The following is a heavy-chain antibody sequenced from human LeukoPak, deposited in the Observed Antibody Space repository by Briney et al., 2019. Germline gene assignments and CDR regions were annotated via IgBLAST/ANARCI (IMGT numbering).Heavy chain of an antibody. Sequence: SETLSLTCAVYGGSFSGYYWSWIRQPPGKGLEWIGEINHSGSTNYNPSLKSRVTISVDTSKNQFSLKLSSATAADTAVYYCARKSMVRGVDYWGQGTLVTVSS. D-gene: IGHD3-10*01. CDR2: INHSGST. CDR3: ARKSMVRGVDY. J-gene: IGHJ4*02. CDR1: GGSFSGYY. V-gene: IGHV4-34*01.